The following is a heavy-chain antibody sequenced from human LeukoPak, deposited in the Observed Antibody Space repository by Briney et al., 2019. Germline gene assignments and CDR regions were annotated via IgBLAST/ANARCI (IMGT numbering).Heavy chain of an antibody. Sequence: GGSLRLSCAASGFTFSNYEMNWVRQTPGKGLVWVSRINGDGSSTNYADSVKGRFTISRDNAKNTLYLEMNSLRAEDTTVYFCAREDSGSYRRWVAFDIWGQGTMVTVSS. CDR1: GFTFSNYE. V-gene: IGHV3-74*01. D-gene: IGHD1-26*01. CDR2: INGDGSST. J-gene: IGHJ3*02. CDR3: AREDSGSYRRWVAFDI.